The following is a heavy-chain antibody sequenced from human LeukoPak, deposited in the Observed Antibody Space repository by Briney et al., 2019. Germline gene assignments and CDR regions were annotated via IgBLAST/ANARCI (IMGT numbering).Heavy chain of an antibody. Sequence: GASVKVSCKASGGTFSSYAISWVRQAPGQGLEWMGRIIPIFGIANYAQKFQGRVTITADKSTSTAYMELSSLRSEGTAVYYCAREDVDTAMVDYWGQGTLVTVSS. CDR2: IIPIFGIA. CDR3: AREDVDTAMVDY. V-gene: IGHV1-69*04. D-gene: IGHD5-18*01. CDR1: GGTFSSYA. J-gene: IGHJ4*02.